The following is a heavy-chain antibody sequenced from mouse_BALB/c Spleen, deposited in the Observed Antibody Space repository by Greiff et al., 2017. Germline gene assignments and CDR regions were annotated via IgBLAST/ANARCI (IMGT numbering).Heavy chain of an antibody. J-gene: IGHJ2*01. V-gene: IGHV1S81*02. CDR1: GYTFTSYW. CDR2: INPSNGRT. D-gene: IGHD2-14*01. Sequence: QVQLQQPGAELVKPGASVKLSCKASGYTFTSYWMHWVKQRPGQGLEWIGEINPSNGRTNYNEKFKSKATLTVDKSSSTAYMQLSSLTSEDSAVYYCARRWRYDGWDYWGQGTTRTVSS. CDR3: ARRWRYDGWDY.